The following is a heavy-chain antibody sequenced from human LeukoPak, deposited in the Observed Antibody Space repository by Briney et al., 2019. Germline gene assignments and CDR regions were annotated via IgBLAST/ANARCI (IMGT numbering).Heavy chain of an antibody. CDR1: GFTFSSYA. D-gene: IGHD3-10*01. V-gene: IGHV3-23*01. CDR3: AKRLCFGELDWFDP. J-gene: IGHJ5*02. Sequence: GGSLRLSCSASGFTFSSYAMGWVRQAPGKGLEWVSAISGSGASTYYADSVKGRFTISRDNSKNTLYLQMNSLRADDTAVYYCAKRLCFGELDWFDPWGQGTLVTVSS. CDR2: ISGSGAST.